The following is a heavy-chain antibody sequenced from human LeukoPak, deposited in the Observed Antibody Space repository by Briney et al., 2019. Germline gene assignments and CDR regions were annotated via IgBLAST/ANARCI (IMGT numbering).Heavy chain of an antibody. J-gene: IGHJ4*02. V-gene: IGHV4-38-2*01. CDR2: IYHSGST. CDR1: GYSINTSYY. Sequence: SETLSLTCDVSGYSINTSYYWGWIRQPPGMGLEWIGAIYHSGSTYYKPSLQSRVTISVDTSKNQFSLRLNSVTAADTAMYYCARVTYYYDSSAYYPPGYFDYWGQGALVTVSS. D-gene: IGHD3-22*01. CDR3: ARVTYYYDSSAYYPPGYFDY.